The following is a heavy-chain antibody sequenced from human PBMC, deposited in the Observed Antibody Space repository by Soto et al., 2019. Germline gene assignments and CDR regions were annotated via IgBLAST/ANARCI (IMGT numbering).Heavy chain of an antibody. J-gene: IGHJ3*02. V-gene: IGHV3-15*07. CDR1: SVSNAW. Sequence: SVSNAWMKWVRQAPGKGLEWVGRIKSKTDGGTTDYAAPVKGRFTISRDDSKNTLYLQMNSLKTEDTAVYYCTTERWGGAFDIWGQGTMVTVSS. D-gene: IGHD3-10*01. CDR3: TTERWGGAFDI. CDR2: IKSKTDGGTT.